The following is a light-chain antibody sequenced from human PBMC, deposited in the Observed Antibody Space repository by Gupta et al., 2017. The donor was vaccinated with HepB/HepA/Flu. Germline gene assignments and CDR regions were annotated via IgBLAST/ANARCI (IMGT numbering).Light chain of an antibody. J-gene: IGLJ3*02. Sequence: QSVRTQPPAAAGSHGQRVTISCSGTSSTIATNTLTWSHQVPGMAPNLLLSTNNQRPSGVPARFSGSKSGTSASLPITGLQSEDEADDYCAASDASLIGVVFGGGTKLTVL. V-gene: IGLV1-44*01. CDR3: AASDASLIGVV. CDR2: TNN. CDR1: SSTIATNT.